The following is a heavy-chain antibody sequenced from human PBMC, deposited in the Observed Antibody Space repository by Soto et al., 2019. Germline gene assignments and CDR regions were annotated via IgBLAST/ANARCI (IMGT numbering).Heavy chain of an antibody. Sequence: GGSLRLSCAASGFTFSSYAMSWVRQAPGKGLEWVSGISGSGGSTDYADSVKGRFTISRDNSKHTLYLQMNSLRAEDTAVYYCARAYSSWWYHPWGQGTLVTVSS. CDR3: ARAYSSWWYHP. CDR1: GFTFSSYA. CDR2: ISGSGGST. J-gene: IGHJ5*02. V-gene: IGHV3-23*01. D-gene: IGHD6-6*01.